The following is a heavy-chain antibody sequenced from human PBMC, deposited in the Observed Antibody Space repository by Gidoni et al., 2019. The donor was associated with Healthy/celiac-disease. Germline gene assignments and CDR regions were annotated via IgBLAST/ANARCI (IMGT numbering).Heavy chain of an antibody. V-gene: IGHV3-30*18. CDR2: ISYDGSNK. Sequence: QVQLVESGGGVVPPGRSLRLSCAASGFTFSSYGMHWVRQAPGKGLGWVAVISYDGSNKYYADSVKGRFTIARDNSKNTRYLQMNSRRAEDTAVYYCAKDAVWGVTHRWFDPWGQGTLVTVSS. CDR1: GFTFSSYG. D-gene: IGHD3-16*01. J-gene: IGHJ5*02. CDR3: AKDAVWGVTHRWFDP.